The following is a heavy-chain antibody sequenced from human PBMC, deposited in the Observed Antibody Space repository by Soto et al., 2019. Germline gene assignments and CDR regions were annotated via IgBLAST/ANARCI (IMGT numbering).Heavy chain of an antibody. CDR3: AREPATGLAKNWFDP. Sequence: SGGSLRLSCAASGFTFSSYSMNWVRQAPGKGLEWVSSISSSSSYIYYADSVKGRFTISRDNAKNSLYLQMNSLRAEDTAVYYCAREPATGLAKNWFDPWGQGTLVTVSS. J-gene: IGHJ5*02. V-gene: IGHV3-21*01. CDR2: ISSSSSYI. CDR1: GFTFSSYS.